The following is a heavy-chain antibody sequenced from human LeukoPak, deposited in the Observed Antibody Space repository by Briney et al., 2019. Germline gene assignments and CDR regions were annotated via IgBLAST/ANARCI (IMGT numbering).Heavy chain of an antibody. J-gene: IGHJ5*02. V-gene: IGHV4-61*01. CDR2: IYYSGST. D-gene: IGHD2-2*01. CDR3: ARDGGYCSSTSCPGSNNWFDP. CDR1: GGSISSSSYY. Sequence: SETLSLTCTVSGGSISSSSYYWSWIRQPPGKGLEWIGYIYYSGSTNYNPSLKSRVTISVDTSKNQFSLKLSSVTAADTAVYYCARDGGYCSSTSCPGSNNWFDPWGQGTLVTVSS.